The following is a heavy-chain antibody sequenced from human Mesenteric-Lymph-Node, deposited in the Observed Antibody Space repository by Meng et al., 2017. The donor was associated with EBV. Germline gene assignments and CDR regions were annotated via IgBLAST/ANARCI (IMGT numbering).Heavy chain of an antibody. V-gene: IGHV4-4*02. J-gene: IGHJ4*02. CDR3: VRRVVVMKEEELDH. CDR2: IFHSGSA. D-gene: IGHD3-22*01. CDR1: GGSITSSNW. Sequence: QGPLQESGPGLVKPSGTLSLRCDVSGGSITSSNWWSWFRQPPGKGLEWIGEIFHSGSAKYNPSLKSRVTISVDKSKNHFSLRLSSVTAADTAVYYCVRRVVVMKEEELDHWGQGTLVTVSS.